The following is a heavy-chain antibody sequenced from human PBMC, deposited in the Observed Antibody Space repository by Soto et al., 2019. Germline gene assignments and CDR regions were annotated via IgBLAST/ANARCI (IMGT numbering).Heavy chain of an antibody. CDR3: ARQRRIAVAGRFFGNWFDP. V-gene: IGHV4-39*01. D-gene: IGHD6-19*01. CDR1: GGSISSSSYY. Sequence: QLQLQESGPGLVKPSETLSLTCTVSGGSISSSSYYWGWIRQPPGKGLEWIGSIYYSGSTYYNPSLKSRVTISVDTSKNQFSLKLSSVTAADTAVYYCARQRRIAVAGRFFGNWFDPWGQGTLVTVSS. CDR2: IYYSGST. J-gene: IGHJ5*02.